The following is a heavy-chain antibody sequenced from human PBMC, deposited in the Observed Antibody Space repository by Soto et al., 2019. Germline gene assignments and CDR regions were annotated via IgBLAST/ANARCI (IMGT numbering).Heavy chain of an antibody. J-gene: IGHJ5*02. Sequence: PGGSLRLSCAASGFTFSSFAMNWVRQAPGKGLEWVSLIRGVAGSTYYADSVKGRFSISRDNSKNTLYLQMNSLRAEDTAVYYCAKDRSTYYLVPPFDPWGQGTLVTVSS. CDR3: AKDRSTYYLVPPFDP. CDR1: GFTFSSFA. V-gene: IGHV3-23*01. D-gene: IGHD3-10*01. CDR2: IRGVAGST.